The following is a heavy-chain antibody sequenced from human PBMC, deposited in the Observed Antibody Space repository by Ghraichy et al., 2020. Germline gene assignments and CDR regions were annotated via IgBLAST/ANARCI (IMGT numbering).Heavy chain of an antibody. Sequence: GSLRLSCAASGFTVSSNYMSWVRQAPGRGLEWVSVIYSGGSTYYADSVKGRFTISRDNSQNTLYLQMNSLRAEDTAVYYCARERTTHDAFDIWGQGTMVTVSS. J-gene: IGHJ3*02. D-gene: IGHD4-11*01. V-gene: IGHV3-53*01. CDR2: IYSGGST. CDR1: GFTVSSNY. CDR3: ARERTTHDAFDI.